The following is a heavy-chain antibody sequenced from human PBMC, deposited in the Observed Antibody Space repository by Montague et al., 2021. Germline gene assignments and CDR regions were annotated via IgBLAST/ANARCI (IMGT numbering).Heavy chain of an antibody. Sequence: CAISGDSVSSNDATWNWIRQSPSIGLEWLGRTYHRSKWYNEYAISVKSRITVNPDTSKNQYSLLLNSVTPEDTAVYYCARGWQKRFDPWGQGTLVTVSS. D-gene: IGHD5-24*01. V-gene: IGHV6-1*01. CDR2: TYHRSKWYN. CDR1: GDSVSSNDAT. J-gene: IGHJ5*02. CDR3: ARGWQKRFDP.